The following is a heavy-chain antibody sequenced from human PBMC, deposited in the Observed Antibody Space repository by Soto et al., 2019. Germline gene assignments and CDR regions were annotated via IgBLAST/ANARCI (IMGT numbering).Heavy chain of an antibody. CDR1: GGSINSSSYY. CDR3: ARHWGPPPTYQLLSYYYYYGMDV. CDR2: IYYSGST. V-gene: IGHV4-39*01. D-gene: IGHD2-2*01. J-gene: IGHJ6*02. Sequence: ASETLSLTCTVSGGSINSSSYYWGWIRQPPGKGLEWIGSIYYSGSTYYNPSRKGRVTISVDTSKNQFSLKLSSVTAADTAVYYCARHWGPPPTYQLLSYYYYYGMDVWGQGTTVTVSS.